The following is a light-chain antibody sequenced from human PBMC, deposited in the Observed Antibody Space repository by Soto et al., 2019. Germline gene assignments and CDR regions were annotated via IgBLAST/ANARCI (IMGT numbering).Light chain of an antibody. V-gene: IGKV1-33*01. CDR2: DAS. Sequence: DIQMTQSPSSLSASVGDRVTITCQASQDISNYLNWYQQKPGKAPKFLIHDASNLETGVLSRFSGSGSGTDFTFTISSLQPEDIATYYCQQYDNLPLTFGGGTKVQIK. J-gene: IGKJ4*01. CDR1: QDISNY. CDR3: QQYDNLPLT.